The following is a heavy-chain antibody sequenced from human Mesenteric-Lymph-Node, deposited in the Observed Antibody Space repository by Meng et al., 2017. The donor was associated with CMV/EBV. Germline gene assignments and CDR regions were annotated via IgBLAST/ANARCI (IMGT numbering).Heavy chain of an antibody. CDR2: ISAYNGNT. CDR1: GYTFTSYG. CDR3: ARDSSARASALKYYYGSSGYYRYYYGMDV. Sequence: ASVKVSCKASGYTFTSYGISWVRQAPGQGLEWMGWISAYNGNTNYAQKLQGRVTMTTDTSTSTAFMELRSLRSDDTAVYYCARDSSARASALKYYYGSSGYYRYYYGMDVWGQGTTVTVSS. J-gene: IGHJ6*02. D-gene: IGHD3-22*01. V-gene: IGHV1-18*01.